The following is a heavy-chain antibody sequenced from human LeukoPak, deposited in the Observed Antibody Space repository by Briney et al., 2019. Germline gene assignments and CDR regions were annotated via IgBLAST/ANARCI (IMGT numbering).Heavy chain of an antibody. Sequence: PRGSRRLACEASTFNFSRDWMHWVRQAAGKRLVWVSYIHGDGRSSNYADSVKGRLTISRDNAKNTLYLQMNSLRAEDTAVYYCATGSGSYYDSWGQGTLVTVSS. J-gene: IGHJ4*02. CDR3: ATGSGSYYDS. CDR1: TFNFSRDW. V-gene: IGHV3-74*01. D-gene: IGHD3-10*01. CDR2: IHGDGRSS.